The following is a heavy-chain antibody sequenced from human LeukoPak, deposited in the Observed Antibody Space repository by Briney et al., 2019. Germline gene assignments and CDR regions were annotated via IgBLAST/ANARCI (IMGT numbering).Heavy chain of an antibody. V-gene: IGHV1-46*01. CDR1: GYTFTSYY. D-gene: IGHD6-13*01. CDR2: INPSGGST. Sequence: GASVKVSCKASGYTFTSYYMHWVRQAPGQGPEWMGIINPSGGSTSYAQEFQGRVTMTRDTSTSTVYMELSSLRSEDTAVYYCARDPRIAAAGDYYFDYWGQGTLVTVSS. CDR3: ARDPRIAAAGDYYFDY. J-gene: IGHJ4*02.